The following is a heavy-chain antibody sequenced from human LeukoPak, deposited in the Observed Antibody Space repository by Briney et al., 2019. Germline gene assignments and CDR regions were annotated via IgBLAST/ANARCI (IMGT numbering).Heavy chain of an antibody. CDR2: IKQDGSEK. CDR1: GFTFSTYW. Sequence: GGSLRLSCAASGFTFSTYWMSWVRQAPGKGLEWVANIKQDGSEKYYIDSVKGRFTISRDNAKNSLYLQMNSLRAEDTAMYYCARDSVGNDYWGQGTLVTVSS. D-gene: IGHD6-13*01. V-gene: IGHV3-7*01. J-gene: IGHJ4*02. CDR3: ARDSVGNDY.